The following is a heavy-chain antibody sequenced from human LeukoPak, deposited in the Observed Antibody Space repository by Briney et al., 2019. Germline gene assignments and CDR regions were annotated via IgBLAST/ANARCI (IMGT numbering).Heavy chain of an antibody. Sequence: GGSLRLSCAASGFTFSIYSMNWVRQAPGEGLEWVSYIAGSSNTIYYADSVKGRFTISRDNAKKSLYLQMNSLRAEDTAMYYCASQFTIAVAVLDYWGQGTLVTVSS. CDR1: GFTFSIYS. V-gene: IGHV3-48*04. CDR2: IAGSSNTI. J-gene: IGHJ4*02. CDR3: ASQFTIAVAVLDY. D-gene: IGHD6-19*01.